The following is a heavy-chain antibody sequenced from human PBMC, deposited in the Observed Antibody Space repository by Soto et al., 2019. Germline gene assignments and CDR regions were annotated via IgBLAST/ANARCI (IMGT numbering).Heavy chain of an antibody. D-gene: IGHD2-2*01. CDR1: GITFNNYA. CDR2: ISGSGGST. J-gene: IGHJ3*02. Sequence: GSLRLSCAASGITFNNYAMSWVRQAPGKGLEWVSGISGSGGSTYYADSVKGRFTISRDNSKNTLYLQMNSLRAEDTAVYYCAKHIGYCSSTSCYRLLDAFDIWGQGTMVTVSS. V-gene: IGHV3-23*01. CDR3: AKHIGYCSSTSCYRLLDAFDI.